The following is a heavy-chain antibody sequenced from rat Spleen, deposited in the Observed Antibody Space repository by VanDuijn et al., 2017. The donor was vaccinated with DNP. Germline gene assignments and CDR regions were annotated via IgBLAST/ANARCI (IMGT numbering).Heavy chain of an antibody. CDR2: ISTSGGST. J-gene: IGHJ2*01. Sequence: EVQLVESGGGLVQPGRSLKLSCAASGFTFSKYDMTWVRQAPAKGLEWVATISTSGGSTYYRDSVKGRFTISRDNAKSTLYLQMNSLRSEDTATYYCTRKVTTDYWGQGVMVTVSS. CDR3: TRKVTTDY. V-gene: IGHV5-25*01. CDR1: GFTFSKYD. D-gene: IGHD1-10*01.